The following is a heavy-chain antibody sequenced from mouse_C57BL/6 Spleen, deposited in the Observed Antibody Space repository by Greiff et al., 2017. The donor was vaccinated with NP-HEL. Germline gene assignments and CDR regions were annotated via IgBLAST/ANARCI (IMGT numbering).Heavy chain of an antibody. D-gene: IGHD2-4*01. CDR2: IWRGGST. Sequence: QVQLKESGPGLVQPSQSLSITCTVSGFSLTSYGVHWVRQSPGKGLEWLGVIWRGGSTDYNAAFMSRLSITKDNSKSQVFFKMNSLQADDTAIYYCAKYDYDGYYAMDYWGQGTSVTVSS. CDR1: GFSLTSYG. J-gene: IGHJ4*01. CDR3: AKYDYDGYYAMDY. V-gene: IGHV2-5*01.